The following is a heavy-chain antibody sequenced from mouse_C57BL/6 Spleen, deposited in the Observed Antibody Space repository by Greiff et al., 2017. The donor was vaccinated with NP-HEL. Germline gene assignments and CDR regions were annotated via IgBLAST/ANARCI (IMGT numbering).Heavy chain of an antibody. D-gene: IGHD2-5*01. Sequence: VQLQQSGTVLARPGASVKMSCKTSGYTFTSYWMHWVKQRPGQGLEWIGAIYPGNSDTSYNQKFKGKAKLTAVTSASTAYMELSSLTNEDSAVYYCTSGDYSNYENFDYWGQGTTLTVSS. CDR1: GYTFTSYW. V-gene: IGHV1-5*01. CDR2: IYPGNSDT. J-gene: IGHJ2*01. CDR3: TSGDYSNYENFDY.